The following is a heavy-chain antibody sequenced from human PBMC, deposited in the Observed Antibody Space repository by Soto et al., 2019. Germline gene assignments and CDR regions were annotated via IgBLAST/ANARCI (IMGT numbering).Heavy chain of an antibody. CDR2: ISYDGSNK. Sequence: QVQLVESGGGVVQPGRSLRLSCAASGFTFSSYAMHWVRQAPGKGLEWVAVISYDGSNKYYADSVKGRFTISRDNSNNTLYLQMNSLRAEDTAVYYCATGYHYWGQGTLVTVSS. CDR3: ATGYHY. CDR1: GFTFSSYA. D-gene: IGHD3-9*01. V-gene: IGHV3-30-3*01. J-gene: IGHJ4*02.